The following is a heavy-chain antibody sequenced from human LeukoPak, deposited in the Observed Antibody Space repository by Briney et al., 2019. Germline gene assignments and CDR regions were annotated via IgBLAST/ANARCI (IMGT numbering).Heavy chain of an antibody. CDR1: GGSINSSSYY. D-gene: IGHD6-19*01. Sequence: PSETLSLTCTVSGGSINSSSYYWGWIRQPPGKGLEWIEYIYYSGSTNYNPSLKSRVTISVDTYKNQFFLKLRSVTAADTAVYYCARGVAVAGQSYFDYWGQGTLVTVSS. CDR3: ARGVAVAGQSYFDY. J-gene: IGHJ4*02. CDR2: IYYSGST. V-gene: IGHV4-61*05.